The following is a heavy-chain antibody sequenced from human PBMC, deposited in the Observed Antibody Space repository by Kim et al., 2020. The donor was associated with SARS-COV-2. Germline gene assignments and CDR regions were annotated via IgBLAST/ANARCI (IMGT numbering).Heavy chain of an antibody. Sequence: ASVKVSCKASGYTFNDYHIHWVRQAPGQGLEWMGWITPNSGGTKYAQNFQGRVTMTRDTSISTAYMELSRLSSDDTAMYYCARVARGGVLYYFDYWGQGT. J-gene: IGHJ4*02. CDR3: ARVARGGVLYYFDY. D-gene: IGHD3-16*01. CDR1: GYTFNDYH. CDR2: ITPNSGGT. V-gene: IGHV1-2*02.